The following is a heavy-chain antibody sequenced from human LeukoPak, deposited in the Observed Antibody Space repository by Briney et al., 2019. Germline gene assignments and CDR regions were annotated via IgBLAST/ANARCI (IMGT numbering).Heavy chain of an antibody. CDR1: GGSFSGYY. V-gene: IGHV4-34*01. J-gene: IGHJ3*02. CDR2: INHSGST. D-gene: IGHD4-17*01. Sequence: SETLSLTCAVYGGSFSGYYWSWIRQPPGEGLEWIGEINHSGSTNYNPSLKSRVTISVGTSKNQFSLKLSSVTAADTAVYYCARSYGDYVWFSAFDIWGQGTMVTVSS. CDR3: ARSYGDYVWFSAFDI.